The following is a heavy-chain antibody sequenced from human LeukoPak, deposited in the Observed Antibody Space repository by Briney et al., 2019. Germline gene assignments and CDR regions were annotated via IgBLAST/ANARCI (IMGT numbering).Heavy chain of an antibody. CDR2: ISGSGGST. CDR1: GFAFTTYA. D-gene: IGHD4-17*01. V-gene: IGHV3-23*01. Sequence: GGSLRLSCVASGFAFTTYAMSWVRQAPGKGLEWVSAISGSGGSTYYGDSVRGRFTISRDNSKNTLFLQMNRLRADDTAVYYCAKGGGDYLIYYGMDVWGQGTTVTVSS. CDR3: AKGGGDYLIYYGMDV. J-gene: IGHJ6*02.